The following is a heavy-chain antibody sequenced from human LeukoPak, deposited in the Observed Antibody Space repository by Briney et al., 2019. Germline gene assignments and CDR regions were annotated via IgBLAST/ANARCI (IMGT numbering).Heavy chain of an antibody. V-gene: IGHV3-7*01. CDR3: ASDYGDYNY. Sequence: GGSLRLSCAASGFTFSTYWMSLVRQAPGKGLEWVAGIKQDGSMKYYVDSVKGRFTISRDNAKNSLYLQMNSLRAEDTAVYYCASDYGDYNYWGQGTLVTVSS. CDR1: GFTFSTYW. J-gene: IGHJ4*02. D-gene: IGHD4-17*01. CDR2: IKQDGSMK.